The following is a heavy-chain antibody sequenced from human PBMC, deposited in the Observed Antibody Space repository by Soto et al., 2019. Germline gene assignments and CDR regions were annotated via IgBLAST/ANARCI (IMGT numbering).Heavy chain of an antibody. CDR1: GFTFSSYA. CDR3: ATHRQSGSYYGGDY. CDR2: INGSGGYT. D-gene: IGHD1-26*01. V-gene: IGHV3-23*01. J-gene: IGHJ4*02. Sequence: EVQLLESGGGLVQPGGSLRLSCAASGFTFSSYAMSWVRQAPGKGLEWVSTINGSGGYTYYADSVKGRFTISRDNSKNTLYLQMNSLRAEDTAVYYCATHRQSGSYYGGDYWCQGTLVTVSS.